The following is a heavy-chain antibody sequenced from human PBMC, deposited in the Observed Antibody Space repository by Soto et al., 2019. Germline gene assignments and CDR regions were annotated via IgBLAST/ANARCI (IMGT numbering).Heavy chain of an antibody. CDR1: GYTFTGYY. CDR2: INPNSGGT. CDR3: ARASRDYYDSSGYLSYYYYYGMDV. V-gene: IGHV1-2*04. Sequence: ASVKVSCKASGYTFTGYYMHWVRQAPGQGLEWTGWINPNSGGTNYAQKFQGWVTMTRDTSISTAYMELSRLRSDDTAVYYCARASRDYYDSSGYLSYYYYYGMDVWGQGTTVTVSS. D-gene: IGHD3-22*01. J-gene: IGHJ6*02.